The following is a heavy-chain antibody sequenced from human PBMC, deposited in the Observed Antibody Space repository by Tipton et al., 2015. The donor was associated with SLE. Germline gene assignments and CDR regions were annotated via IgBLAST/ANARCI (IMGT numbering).Heavy chain of an antibody. Sequence: TLSLTCTVSGGSISSYYWSWIRQPPGKGLEWIGYIYSGGSTKYNPYFESRVTMSIDTSKNQFSLKLSSVTAADTAVYYCARAHDYGDYVDYWGQGTLVTVSS. CDR1: GGSISSYY. J-gene: IGHJ4*02. D-gene: IGHD4-17*01. CDR2: IYSGGST. V-gene: IGHV4-59*01. CDR3: ARAHDYGDYVDY.